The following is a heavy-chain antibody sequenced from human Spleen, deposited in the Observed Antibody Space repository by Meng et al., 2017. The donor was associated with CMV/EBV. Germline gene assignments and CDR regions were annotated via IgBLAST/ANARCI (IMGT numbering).Heavy chain of an antibody. V-gene: IGHV4-39*07. Sequence: SETLSLTCTVSGGSISSSSYYWGWIRQPPGKGLEWIGSIYYSGSTYYNPSLKSRVTISVDTSKNQFSLKLSSVTAADTAVYYCARVRERYCSSTSCYTLGPRWFDPWGQGTLVTVSS. CDR2: IYYSGST. D-gene: IGHD2-2*02. CDR1: GGSISSSSYY. J-gene: IGHJ5*02. CDR3: ARVRERYCSSTSCYTLGPRWFDP.